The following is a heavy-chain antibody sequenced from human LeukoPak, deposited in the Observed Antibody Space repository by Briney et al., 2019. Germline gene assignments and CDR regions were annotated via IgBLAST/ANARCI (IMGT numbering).Heavy chain of an antibody. J-gene: IGHJ4*02. V-gene: IGHV4-34*01. D-gene: IGHD5-24*01. CDR2: INHSGST. Sequence: SETLPLTCAVYVGSFSGYYWSWIRQSPGKGLEWIGEINHSGSTNYHPSLKSRVTISADTSKNQFSLKLRSVTAADTAVYYCARVGDGNNRPPDYWGQGTLVTVSS. CDR1: VGSFSGYY. CDR3: ARVGDGNNRPPDY.